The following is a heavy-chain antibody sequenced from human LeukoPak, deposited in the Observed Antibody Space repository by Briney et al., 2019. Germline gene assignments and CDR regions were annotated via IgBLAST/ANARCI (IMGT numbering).Heavy chain of an antibody. Sequence: ASVRVSCKASGYTFTSYYMHWVRQAPGQGLEWMGIINPSGGSTSYAQKFQGRVTMTRDTSTSTVCMELSSLRSEDTAAYYCAREGGIVVVPAAIGSPDAFDIWGQGTMVTVSS. D-gene: IGHD2-2*01. V-gene: IGHV1-46*01. CDR2: INPSGGST. J-gene: IGHJ3*02. CDR3: AREGGIVVVPAAIGSPDAFDI. CDR1: GYTFTSYY.